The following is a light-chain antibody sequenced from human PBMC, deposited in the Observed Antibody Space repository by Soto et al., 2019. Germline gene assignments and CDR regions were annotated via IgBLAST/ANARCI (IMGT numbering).Light chain of an antibody. Sequence: EIVLTQSPATQSLSPGERATLSGRDSQSVSSYLAWYQQKPGQAPRLLIYDASNRATGIPARFSGSGSGTDFTLTISSLEPEDFAVYYCQQRSNWPPWTFGQGTKVEIK. V-gene: IGKV3-11*01. CDR2: DAS. CDR1: QSVSSY. J-gene: IGKJ1*01. CDR3: QQRSNWPPWT.